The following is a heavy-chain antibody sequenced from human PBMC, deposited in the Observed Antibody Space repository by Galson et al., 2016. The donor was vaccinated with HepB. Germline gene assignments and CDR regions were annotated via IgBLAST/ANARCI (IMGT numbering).Heavy chain of an antibody. Sequence: CAISGDSVSNTNAGWYWIRQSPSRGLECLGRTYYRSNWHNDYAESVKSRITINPDTSKNQFSLHLDSVTPEDTAVYYCARSYLLGRGFGWWGQGTLVTVSS. CDR2: TYYRSNWHN. V-gene: IGHV6-1*01. CDR3: ARSYLLGRGFGW. J-gene: IGHJ4*02. CDR1: GDSVSNTNAG. D-gene: IGHD7-27*01.